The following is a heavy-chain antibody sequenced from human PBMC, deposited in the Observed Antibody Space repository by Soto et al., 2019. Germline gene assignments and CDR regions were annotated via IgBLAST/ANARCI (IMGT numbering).Heavy chain of an antibody. CDR1: GFTFSSYG. Sequence: QVQLVESGGGVVQPGRSLRLSCAASGFTFSSYGMHWVHQAPGKGLEWVAVIWYDGSNKYYEDSVKGRFTISRDNSKNTLYLQMNSLRAEDTAVYYCARSHDYGDYENNWYFDLWGRGTLVTVSS. V-gene: IGHV3-33*01. J-gene: IGHJ2*01. D-gene: IGHD4-17*01. CDR2: IWYDGSNK. CDR3: ARSHDYGDYENNWYFDL.